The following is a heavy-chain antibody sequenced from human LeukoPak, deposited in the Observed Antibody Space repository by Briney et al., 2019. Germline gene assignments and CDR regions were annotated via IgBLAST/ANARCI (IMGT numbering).Heavy chain of an antibody. Sequence: GGSLRLSCAASGFTFSSYGMHWVRQAPGKGLEWVAVIWYDGSNKYYADSVKGRFTISRDNSKNTLYLQMNSLRAEDTAVYYCARDFDTATVTGAFDIWGQGTMVTVSS. D-gene: IGHD5-18*01. CDR2: IWYDGSNK. V-gene: IGHV3-33*01. CDR3: ARDFDTATVTGAFDI. CDR1: GFTFSSYG. J-gene: IGHJ3*02.